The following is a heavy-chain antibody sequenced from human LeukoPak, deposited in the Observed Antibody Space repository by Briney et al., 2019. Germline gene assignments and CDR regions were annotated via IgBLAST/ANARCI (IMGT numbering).Heavy chain of an antibody. J-gene: IGHJ4*02. CDR1: GGSISSGVYY. Sequence: PSQTLSLTCTVAGGSISSGVYYWSWIRQHPGKGLEWIGYIYYSGCTNYNPSLKSRLTISVDTSKNQFSLKLSSVTAADTAVYYCARQYSGYDFDYWGQGTLVTVSS. CDR3: ARQYSGYDFDY. D-gene: IGHD5-12*01. CDR2: IYYSGCT. V-gene: IGHV4-31*03.